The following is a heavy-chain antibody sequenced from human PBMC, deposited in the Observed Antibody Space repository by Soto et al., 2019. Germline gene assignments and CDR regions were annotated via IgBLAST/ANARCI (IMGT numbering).Heavy chain of an antibody. J-gene: IGHJ4*02. D-gene: IGHD6-13*01. V-gene: IGHV1-2*02. CDR1: GYTFTGHY. Sequence: ASVKVSCKASGYTFTGHYMHWVRQAPGQGFEWMGWINPNSGGTNYAQKFQGRVTMTRDTSISTAYMELSRLRSDDTAVYYCAREYSSTWYPFDYWGQGTLVTVSS. CDR2: INPNSGGT. CDR3: AREYSSTWYPFDY.